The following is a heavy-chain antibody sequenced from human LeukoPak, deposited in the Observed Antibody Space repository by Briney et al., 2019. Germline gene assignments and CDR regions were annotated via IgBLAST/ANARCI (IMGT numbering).Heavy chain of an antibody. Sequence: RGCLRLSRAPSGFSFSRNTISSGGAAPVKWLEWFSCISTTGDTTSQADSVKGRFTISRDNPRNTLYMEMNSLRVEDTAVYYCAIMHRYYDGSGYWVQWGQGTLVTVSS. CDR3: AIMHRYYDGSGYWVQ. J-gene: IGHJ4*02. CDR2: ISTTGDTT. D-gene: IGHD3-22*01. V-gene: IGHV3-23*01. CDR1: GFSFSRNT.